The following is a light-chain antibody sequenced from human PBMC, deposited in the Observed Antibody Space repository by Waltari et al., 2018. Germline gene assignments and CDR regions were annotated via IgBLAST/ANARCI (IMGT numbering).Light chain of an antibody. CDR2: RVS. CDR1: QSLVSSDGNTY. Sequence: DVVLTQSPLSLPVTLGQPASISCRSSQSLVSSDGNTYLGWFQQRPGQSPRRLIYRVSDRDSGVPDRFSGSGSGSGTDFTLRISRVEAEDVGLYYCMQGSHSVTFGGGTRVEIK. J-gene: IGKJ4*01. CDR3: MQGSHSVT. V-gene: IGKV2-30*01.